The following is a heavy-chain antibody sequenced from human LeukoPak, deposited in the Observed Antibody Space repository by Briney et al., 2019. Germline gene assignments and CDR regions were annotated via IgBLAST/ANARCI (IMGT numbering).Heavy chain of an antibody. CDR2: VHSSGGVI. J-gene: IGHJ5*02. V-gene: IGHV1-46*01. CDR3: AGSSHQRNWFDP. CDR1: GYTFTSDY. D-gene: IGHD1-26*01. Sequence: GTSVKVSCKASGYTFTSDYMNWVRQAPGQGLEWMGIVHSSGGVIKYAQEFQDRLTVTRDTSTSTIYMELSSLRSEDTAVYYCAGSSHQRNWFDPWGQGTLVIVS.